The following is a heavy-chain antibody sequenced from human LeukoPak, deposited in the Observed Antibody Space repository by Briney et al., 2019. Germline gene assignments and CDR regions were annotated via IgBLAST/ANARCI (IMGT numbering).Heavy chain of an antibody. CDR1: GYTFTGYY. D-gene: IGHD3-22*01. V-gene: IGHV1-2*06. CDR2: INPNSGGT. Sequence: ASVKVSCKASGYTFTGYYMHWVRQAPGQGLEWMGRINPNSGGTNYAQKFQGRVTMTRDTSISTAYMELSRLRSDDTAVYYCARDQDSGYYSSDYWGQGTLVTVSS. CDR3: ARDQDSGYYSSDY. J-gene: IGHJ4*02.